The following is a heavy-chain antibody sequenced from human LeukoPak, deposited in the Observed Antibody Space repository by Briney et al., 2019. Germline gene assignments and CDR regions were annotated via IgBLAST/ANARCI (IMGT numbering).Heavy chain of an antibody. CDR1: GFTFSSYG. CDR2: ISGSGGST. D-gene: IGHD2-2*01. J-gene: IGHJ6*03. Sequence: GGSLRLSCAASGFTFSSYGMSWVRQAPGKGLEWVSAISGSGGSTYYADSVKGRFTISRDNSKNTLYLQMNSLRAEDTAVYYCARVHCSSTSCYLYFYYYYMDVWGKGTTVTVSS. CDR3: ARVHCSSTSCYLYFYYYYMDV. V-gene: IGHV3-23*01.